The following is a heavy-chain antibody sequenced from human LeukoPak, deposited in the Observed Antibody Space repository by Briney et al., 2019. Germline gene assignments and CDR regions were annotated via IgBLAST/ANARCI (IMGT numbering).Heavy chain of an antibody. CDR3: AKEESDGFRCYYSFGI. CDR2: INHSGST. Sequence: SETLSLTCAVYGGSFSGYYWSWIRQPPGKGLEWIGEINHSGSTNYNPSLKSRVTISVDTSKNQFSLKLSSVTAADTAVYYCAKEESDGFRCYYSFGIWGQGTMVTVSS. J-gene: IGHJ3*02. D-gene: IGHD2-21*01. V-gene: IGHV4-34*01. CDR1: GGSFSGYY.